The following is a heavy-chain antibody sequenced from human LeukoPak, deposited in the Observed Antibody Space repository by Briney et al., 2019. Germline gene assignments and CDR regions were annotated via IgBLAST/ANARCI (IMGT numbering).Heavy chain of an antibody. V-gene: IGHV3-30-3*01. CDR3: ARRTITRSNYYGMDV. J-gene: IGHJ6*02. CDR1: GFTFSSYA. CDR2: ISYDGSNK. Sequence: PGGSLRLSCAASGFTFSSYAMHWVRQAPGKGLEWVAVISYDGSNKYYADSVKGRFTISRDNSKNTLYLQMNSLRAEDTAVYYCARRTITRSNYYGMDVWGQGTTVTVSS. D-gene: IGHD3-9*01.